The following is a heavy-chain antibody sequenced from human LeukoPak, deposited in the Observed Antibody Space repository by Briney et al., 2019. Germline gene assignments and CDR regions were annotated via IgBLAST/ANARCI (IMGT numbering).Heavy chain of an antibody. V-gene: IGHV4-4*07. Sequence: SETLSLTCTVSGGSITSDYWSWIRQPAGEGLEWIGRIYSSGSPSYNPSLKSRVTMSVDTSKNKFSLKGTSVTAADTAVYYCARDPDGYIDYWGQGTLVTVSS. CDR1: GGSITSDY. CDR2: IYSSGSP. D-gene: IGHD5-24*01. J-gene: IGHJ4*02. CDR3: ARDPDGYIDY.